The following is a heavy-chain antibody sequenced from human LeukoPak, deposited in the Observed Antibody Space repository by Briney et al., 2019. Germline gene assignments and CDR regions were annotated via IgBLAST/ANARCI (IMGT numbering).Heavy chain of an antibody. J-gene: IGHJ4*02. CDR2: INPSGGST. D-gene: IGHD6-13*01. CDR1: GYTFTSYY. Sequence: ASVKVSCKASGYTFTSYYMHWVRQAPGQGLEWMGIINPSGGSTSYAQKFQGRVTMTRDMSTSTVYMELSCLRSEDTAVYYCARVVAAAGAGFDYWGQGTLVTVSS. V-gene: IGHV1-46*01. CDR3: ARVVAAAGAGFDY.